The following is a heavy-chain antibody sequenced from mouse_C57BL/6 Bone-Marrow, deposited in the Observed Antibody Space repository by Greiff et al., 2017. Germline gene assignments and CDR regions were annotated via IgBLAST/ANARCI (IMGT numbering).Heavy chain of an antibody. CDR2: ISNGGGST. CDR3: ARDGYSWYFDV. CDR1: GFTFSDYY. Sequence: EVQLVESGGGLVQPGGSLKLSCAASGFTFSDYYMYWVRQTPEKRLEWVAYISNGGGSTYYPDTVKGRFTISRDNAKNTLYLQMSRLKSEDTAMYYCARDGYSWYFDVWGTGTTVTVSS. D-gene: IGHD1-2*01. J-gene: IGHJ1*03. V-gene: IGHV5-12*01.